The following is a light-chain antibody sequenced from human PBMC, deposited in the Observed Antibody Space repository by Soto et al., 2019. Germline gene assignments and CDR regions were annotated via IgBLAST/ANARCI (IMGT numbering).Light chain of an antibody. J-gene: IGKJ2*01. CDR1: QSISTW. Sequence: DIQMTQSPSTLSASVGDRVTITCRASQSISTWLAWYQQKPGQAPKLLIYDASTLKSGVPSRFSGSGSGTEFTLTISSLQPDDFASYYCQQYTSYTFGQGTKLEIK. CDR2: DAS. CDR3: QQYTSYT. V-gene: IGKV1-5*01.